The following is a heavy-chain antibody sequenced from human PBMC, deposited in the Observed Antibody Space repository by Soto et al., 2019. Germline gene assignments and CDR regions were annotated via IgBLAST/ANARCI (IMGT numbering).Heavy chain of an antibody. CDR1: GYTFTGYY. Sequence: ASVKVSSKASGYTFTGYYMHWVRQAPGQGLEWMGWINPNSGGTNYAQKFQGWVTMTRDTSISTAYMELSRLRSDDTAVYYCARDRGRHYYDAPWDAFDIWGQGTMVTVSS. V-gene: IGHV1-2*04. CDR3: ARDRGRHYYDAPWDAFDI. J-gene: IGHJ3*02. CDR2: INPNSGGT. D-gene: IGHD3-22*01.